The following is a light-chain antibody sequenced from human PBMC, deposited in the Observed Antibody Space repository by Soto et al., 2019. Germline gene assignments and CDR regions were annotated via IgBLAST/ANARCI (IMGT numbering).Light chain of an antibody. Sequence: EIVLTQSPGTLSLSPGERATLSCSASQSVTSSYLAWYQQKPGQAPRLLIYGASSRATGIPDRFSGSGSGTDFTLTISRLEPEDFAVYYCQQSGSSPRTFGQGTKVDIK. CDR2: GAS. J-gene: IGKJ1*01. V-gene: IGKV3-20*01. CDR3: QQSGSSPRT. CDR1: QSVTSSY.